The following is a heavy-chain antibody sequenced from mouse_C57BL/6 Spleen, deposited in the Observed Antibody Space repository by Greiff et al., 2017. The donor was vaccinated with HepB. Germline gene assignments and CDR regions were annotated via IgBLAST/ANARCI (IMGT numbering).Heavy chain of an antibody. CDR1: EYEFPSHD. J-gene: IGHJ1*03. V-gene: IGHV5-2*01. Sequence: EVQRVESGGGLVQPGESLKLSCESNEYEFPSHDMSWVRKTPEKRLELVAAINSDGGSTYYPDTMERRFIISRDNTKKTLYLQMSSLRSEDTALYYWASRGTHYWYFDVWGTGTTVTVSS. CDR3: ASRGTHYWYFDV. CDR2: INSDGGST.